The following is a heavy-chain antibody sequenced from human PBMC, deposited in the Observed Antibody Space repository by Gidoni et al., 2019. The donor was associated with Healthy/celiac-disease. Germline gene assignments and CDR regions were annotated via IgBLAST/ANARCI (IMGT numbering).Heavy chain of an antibody. CDR2: ISYDGSNK. D-gene: IGHD3-16*01. CDR1: GFTFSSYA. V-gene: IGHV3-30-3*01. CDR3: AREQYRGGVEGYFDY. Sequence: GFTFSSYAMHWVRQAPGKGREWVAVISYDGSNKYYADSVKGRFTISRDNSKNTLYLQMNILRAEDTAVYYCAREQYRGGVEGYFDYWGQGTLVTVSS. J-gene: IGHJ4*02.